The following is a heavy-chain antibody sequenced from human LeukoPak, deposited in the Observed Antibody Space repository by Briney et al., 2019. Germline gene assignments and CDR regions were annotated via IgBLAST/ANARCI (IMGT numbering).Heavy chain of an antibody. D-gene: IGHD3-22*01. Sequence: ASVKVSCKASGYMFTGYYMHWVRQAPGQGLEWMGWINPNSGGTNYAQKFQGRVTMTRDTSISTAYMELSRLRSDDTAVYYCARDPDYYDSSGSLPGSTIHYYYYMDVWGKGTTVTVSS. V-gene: IGHV1-2*02. CDR1: GYMFTGYY. CDR2: INPNSGGT. CDR3: ARDPDYYDSSGSLPGSTIHYYYYMDV. J-gene: IGHJ6*03.